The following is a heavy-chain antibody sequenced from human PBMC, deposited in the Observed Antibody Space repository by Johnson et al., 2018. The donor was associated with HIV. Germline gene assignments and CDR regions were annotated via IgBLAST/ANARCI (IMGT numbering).Heavy chain of an antibody. D-gene: IGHD3-22*01. J-gene: IGHJ3*02. CDR3: ARVYYYDNKDGFDI. CDR1: GFSFSSYA. Sequence: VQLVESGGGVVQPGRSLGLSCAASGFSFSSYAMHWVRQAPGKGLEWVASLSYDGSTKDYADSVKGRFTISRAISKNLLYLQMNSLRTEDTAVYYCARVYYYDNKDGFDIWGQGTTVTVSS. CDR2: LSYDGSTK. V-gene: IGHV3-30*04.